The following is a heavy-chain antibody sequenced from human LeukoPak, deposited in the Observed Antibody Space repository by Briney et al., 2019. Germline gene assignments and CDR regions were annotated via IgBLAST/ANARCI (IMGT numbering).Heavy chain of an antibody. CDR1: GGSIRSGDYF. CDR3: ARDRAYSGYDYTSDY. CDR2: IYYSGTT. D-gene: IGHD5-12*01. J-gene: IGHJ4*02. Sequence: SETLSLTCTVSGGSIRSGDYFWSWIRQPPGKGLEWIGYIYYSGTTYYNPSLKSRVTISVDTSKNLFSLKLSSVTAADTAVYYCARDRAYSGYDYTSDYWGQGTLVTVFS. V-gene: IGHV4-30-4*08.